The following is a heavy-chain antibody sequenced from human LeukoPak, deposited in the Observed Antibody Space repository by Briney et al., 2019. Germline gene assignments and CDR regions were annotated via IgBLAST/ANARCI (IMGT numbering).Heavy chain of an antibody. Sequence: GGSLRLSCAASGFTFSSYAMSWVRQAPGKGLEWVSAISGSGGSTYYADSVKGRFTISRDNSKNTLYLQMNSLRAEDTAVYYCAKNRGYCGSTSCYASRFDPWGQGTLVTVSS. CDR2: ISGSGGST. CDR3: AKNRGYCGSTSCYASRFDP. J-gene: IGHJ5*02. CDR1: GFTFSSYA. D-gene: IGHD2-2*01. V-gene: IGHV3-23*01.